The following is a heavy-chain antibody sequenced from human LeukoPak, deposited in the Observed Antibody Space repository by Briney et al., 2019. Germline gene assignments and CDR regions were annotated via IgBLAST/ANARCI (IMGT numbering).Heavy chain of an antibody. D-gene: IGHD6-6*01. CDR2: VFPGGNT. CDR3: PRHVPHSSKFDS. Sequence: SETLSLTCTVSGGSFTSFHWTWIRQPPGKGLEWIGDVFPGGNTRYNPSLKSRITFSVETSMHQFSLMLNSVTAADTALYYCPRHVPHSSKFDSWGLGTLVTVSS. CDR1: GGSFTSFH. V-gene: IGHV4-4*09. J-gene: IGHJ4*02.